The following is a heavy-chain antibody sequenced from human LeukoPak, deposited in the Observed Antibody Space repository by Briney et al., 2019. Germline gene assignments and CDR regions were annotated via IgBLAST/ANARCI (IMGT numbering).Heavy chain of an antibody. Sequence: PSETLSLTCAVSGGSISSSNWWSWVRQPPGKGLEWIGEIYHSGSTNYNPSLKSRVTISLDTSKNQFSLNLSSVTAADTAVYYCATSRAELWGRGTLVTVSS. D-gene: IGHD1-1*01. CDR1: GGSISSSNW. J-gene: IGHJ2*01. V-gene: IGHV4-4*02. CDR2: IYHSGST. CDR3: ATSRAEL.